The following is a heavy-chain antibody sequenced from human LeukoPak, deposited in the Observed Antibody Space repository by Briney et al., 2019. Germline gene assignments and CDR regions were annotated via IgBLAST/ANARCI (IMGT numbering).Heavy chain of an antibody. V-gene: IGHV4-59*01. D-gene: IGHD2-8*01. J-gene: IGHJ5*02. CDR2: IYYSGST. CDR3: ARDREAHCTNGVCYPPLSWFDP. Sequence: TSETLSLTCTVSGGSISSYYWSWIRQPPGKGLEWIGYIYYSGSTNYNPSLKSRVTISVDTSKNQFSLTLSSVTAADTAVYYCARDREAHCTNGVCYPPLSWFDPWGQGTLVTVSS. CDR1: GGSISSYY.